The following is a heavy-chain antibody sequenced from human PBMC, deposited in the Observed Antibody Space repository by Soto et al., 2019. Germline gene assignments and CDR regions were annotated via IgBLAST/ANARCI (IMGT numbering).Heavy chain of an antibody. CDR3: AKANSSGWYKRPYYFDY. CDR2: ISGSGGST. J-gene: IGHJ4*02. V-gene: IGHV3-23*01. D-gene: IGHD6-19*01. CDR1: GFTFSSYA. Sequence: LTCAASGFTFSSYAMSWVRQAPGKGLEWVSAISGSGGSTYYADSVKGRFTISRDNSKNTLYLKMNSLRAEDTAVYYCAKANSSGWYKRPYYFDYWGQGTLVTVSS.